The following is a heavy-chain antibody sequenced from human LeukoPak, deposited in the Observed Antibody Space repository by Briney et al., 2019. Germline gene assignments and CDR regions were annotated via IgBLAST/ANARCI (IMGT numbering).Heavy chain of an antibody. J-gene: IGHJ6*03. V-gene: IGHV3-30*02. CDR2: IRYDGSNK. Sequence: GGSLRLSCAASGFTFSSYGMHWVRQAPGKGLEWVAFIRYDGSNKYYADSVKGRFTISRDNSKNTLYLRMNSLRAEDTAVYYCAKDAHFWSGYQWYYYYMDVWGKGTTVTVSS. D-gene: IGHD3-3*02. CDR3: AKDAHFWSGYQWYYYYMDV. CDR1: GFTFSSYG.